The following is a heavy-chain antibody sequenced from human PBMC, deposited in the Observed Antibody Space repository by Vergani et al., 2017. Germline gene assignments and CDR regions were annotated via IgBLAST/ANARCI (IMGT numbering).Heavy chain of an antibody. CDR1: GGSFSGYY. Sequence: QVQLQQWGAGLLKPSETLSLTCAVYGGSFSGYYWSWIRQPPGKGLEWIGEINHSGSTNYNPSLKSRVTISVDTSKNQFSLKLSSVTAADTAVYYCARGFPIYSYGRRYFDYWGQGTLVTVSS. CDR3: ARGFPIYSYGRRYFDY. CDR2: INHSGST. J-gene: IGHJ4*02. D-gene: IGHD5-18*01. V-gene: IGHV4-34*01.